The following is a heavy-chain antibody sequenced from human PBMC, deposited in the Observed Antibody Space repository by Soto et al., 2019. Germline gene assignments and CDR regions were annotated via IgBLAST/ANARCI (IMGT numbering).Heavy chain of an antibody. D-gene: IGHD5-12*01. CDR2: IYYKSRWYN. CDR3: ARDWGYDPDPTYFYGMGV. Sequence: SQTLSLTCAISGDTVSTNTAAWNWIRQSPSRGLEWLGRIYYKSRWYNDYSESLKSRIAIIPDTSRNQFSLQLNSVIPEDTAVYYCARDWGYDPDPTYFYGMGVWGQGTKVTVSS. J-gene: IGHJ6*02. CDR1: GDTVSTNTAA. V-gene: IGHV6-1*01.